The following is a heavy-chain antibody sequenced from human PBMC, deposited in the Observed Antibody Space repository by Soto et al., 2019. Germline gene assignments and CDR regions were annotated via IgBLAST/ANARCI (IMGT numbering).Heavy chain of an antibody. CDR2: ISNNGAHT. D-gene: IGHD6-13*01. V-gene: IGHV3-64*01. Sequence: GGSQRLSCAASGFTFSNYEMHWVRQAPGKGLEYVSGISNNGAHTDYAKSVKGRFTISRDNSENTLYLQMGSLRAEDMALYYCARRGYGSRWPNVYMDVWGKGTTVTV. CDR1: GFTFSNYE. CDR3: ARRGYGSRWPNVYMDV. J-gene: IGHJ6*03.